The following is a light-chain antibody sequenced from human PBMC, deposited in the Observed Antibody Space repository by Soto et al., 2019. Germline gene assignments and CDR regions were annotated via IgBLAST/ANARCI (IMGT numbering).Light chain of an antibody. Sequence: DVQMTQSPSTLSASVGDRVTITCRASQSVNTWLAWFQQKPGKAPKVLIYRASNLEIGVPSRFSGSGSGTEFILTISSLQPDDFATYYCQQYSGYPWTFGQGTKVAIK. J-gene: IGKJ1*01. CDR2: RAS. CDR1: QSVNTW. V-gene: IGKV1-5*03. CDR3: QQYSGYPWT.